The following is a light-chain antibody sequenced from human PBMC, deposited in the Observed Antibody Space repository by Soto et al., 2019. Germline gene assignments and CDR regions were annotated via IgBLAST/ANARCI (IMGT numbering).Light chain of an antibody. V-gene: IGKV1-5*03. CDR3: QQYNSYPLT. CDR1: RSISRL. J-gene: IGKJ5*01. Sequence: DIQMTQSPSTLSASVGDRVTITCRASRSISRLLAWYQQKPGRAPTLLIYKTSTLESGVPSRFSGSGSGTDFSLTISSLQPDDFATYYCQQYNSYPLTFGQGTRLEIK. CDR2: KTS.